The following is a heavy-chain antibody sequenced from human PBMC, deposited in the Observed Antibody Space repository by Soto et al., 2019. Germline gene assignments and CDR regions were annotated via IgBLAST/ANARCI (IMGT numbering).Heavy chain of an antibody. Sequence: SGPTLVNPTQTLTLTCTVSGFSLSTGGMCVSWIRQPPGKALELLARIDWDDDKFYSTSLKTRLTIPKDTSKNQVVLPMFKMGPVQTATYYSARQAAIHTWYYFDYCGQXTRVTVSA. J-gene: IGHJ4*02. CDR2: IDWDDDK. D-gene: IGHD6-13*01. V-gene: IGHV2-70*17. CDR1: GFSLSTGGMC. CDR3: ARQAAIHTWYYFDY.